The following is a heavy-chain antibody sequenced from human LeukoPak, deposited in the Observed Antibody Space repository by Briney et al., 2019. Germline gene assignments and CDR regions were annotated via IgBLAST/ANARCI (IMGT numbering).Heavy chain of an antibody. CDR3: ARGKDIVVVPAAMRPDAFDI. V-gene: IGHV1-69*04. D-gene: IGHD2-2*01. CDR2: IIPILGIA. CDR1: GGTFSSYA. Sequence: ASVKVSCKASGGTFSSYAISWVRQAPGQGLEWMGRIIPILGIANYAQKFQGRVTITADKSTSTAYMELSSLRSEDTAVYYCARGKDIVVVPAAMRPDAFDIWGQGTMVTVSS. J-gene: IGHJ3*02.